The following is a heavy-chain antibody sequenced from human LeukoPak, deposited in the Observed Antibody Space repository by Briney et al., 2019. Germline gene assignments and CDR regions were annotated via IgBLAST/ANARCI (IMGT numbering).Heavy chain of an antibody. J-gene: IGHJ4*02. V-gene: IGHV1-69*13. CDR1: GCTFISYA. Sequence: ASVKVSCQASGCTFISYAISWVRQAPGHGLEWMGGIIPFFGTANYAQKFQGRVTITVDESTSTVYLGLSSLRSDDTAVYYYATSEPPHLRYYTTYYFDHWGQGTLVTVSS. D-gene: IGHD2/OR15-2a*01. CDR3: ATSEPPHLRYYTTYYFDH. CDR2: IIPFFGTA.